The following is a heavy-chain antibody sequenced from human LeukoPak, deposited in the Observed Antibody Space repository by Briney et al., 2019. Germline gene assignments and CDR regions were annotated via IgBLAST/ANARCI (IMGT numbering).Heavy chain of an antibody. CDR3: ARDPSIYGSGSTRGY. J-gene: IGHJ4*02. V-gene: IGHV3-20*04. Sequence: GGSLRLPCAASGFTFDDYGMSWVRQAPGKGLEWVSGINWNGGSTGYADSVKGRFTISRDNAKNSLYLQMNSLRAEDTALYYSARDPSIYGSGSTRGYWGQGTLVTVSS. CDR2: INWNGGST. D-gene: IGHD3-10*01. CDR1: GFTFDDYG.